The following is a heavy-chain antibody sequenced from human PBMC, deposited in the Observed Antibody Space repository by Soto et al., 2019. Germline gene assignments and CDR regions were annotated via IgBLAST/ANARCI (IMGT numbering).Heavy chain of an antibody. CDR1: GYSFTSYW. Sequence: EVQLVQSGAEVKKPGESLRISCKGSGYSFTSYWISWVRQMPGKGLEWMGRIDPSDSYTNYSPSFQGHDTISADKSISTAYLQWSSLKASDTAMYYCARLQPAAGDNDLTFDYWGQGTLVTVSS. CDR2: IDPSDSYT. J-gene: IGHJ4*02. V-gene: IGHV5-10-1*01. D-gene: IGHD6-13*01. CDR3: ARLQPAAGDNDLTFDY.